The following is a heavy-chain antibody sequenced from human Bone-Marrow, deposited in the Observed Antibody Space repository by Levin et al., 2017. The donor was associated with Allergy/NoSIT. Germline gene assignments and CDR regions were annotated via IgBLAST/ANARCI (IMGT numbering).Heavy chain of an antibody. Sequence: PSETLSLTCTVSGGSMRSYYWNWIRQSPGKGLEWIGYIYYTGSTNYNPSLKSRVTISADTSKNHFSLNLNSVTAADTAVYFCARKGDYGDFDYWGQGTLVTVSS. V-gene: IGHV4-59*01. J-gene: IGHJ4*02. CDR3: ARKGDYGDFDY. D-gene: IGHD4-17*01. CDR1: GGSMRSYY. CDR2: IYYTGST.